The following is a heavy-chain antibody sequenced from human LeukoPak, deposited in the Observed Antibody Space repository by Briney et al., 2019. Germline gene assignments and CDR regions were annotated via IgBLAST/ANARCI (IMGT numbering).Heavy chain of an antibody. CDR2: ISYDGSNK. CDR1: GFTFSSYG. CDR3: AKLAYYSGWGGDYFDY. D-gene: IGHD3-10*01. V-gene: IGHV3-30*18. J-gene: IGHJ4*02. Sequence: GGSLRLSCAASGFTFSSYGMHWVRQAPGKGLEWVSVISYDGSNKYYADSVKGRFTISRDNSKNTLYLQMNSLRAEDTAVYYCAKLAYYSGWGGDYFDYWGQGALVTVSS.